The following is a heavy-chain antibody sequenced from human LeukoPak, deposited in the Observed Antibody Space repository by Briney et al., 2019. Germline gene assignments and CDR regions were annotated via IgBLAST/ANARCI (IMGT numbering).Heavy chain of an antibody. J-gene: IGHJ4*02. CDR2: IKEDGSEK. CDR3: ARYRLVWLPAPVFDY. Sequence: GGSLRLSCAASEFTFSSYWMTWVRQAPGKGLEWVANIKEDGSEKYYEDSVKGRYTISRDNTKNLLYLEMNRLRAEDTAVYYCARYRLVWLPAPVFDYWGQGTLVTVSS. CDR1: EFTFSSYW. V-gene: IGHV3-7*01. D-gene: IGHD6-19*01.